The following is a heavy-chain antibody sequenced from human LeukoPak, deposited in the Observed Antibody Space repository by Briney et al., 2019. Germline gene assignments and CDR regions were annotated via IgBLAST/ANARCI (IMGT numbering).Heavy chain of an antibody. CDR2: IYTSGST. J-gene: IGHJ4*02. V-gene: IGHV4-4*07. Sequence: SETLSLTCTVSGGSISSYYWSWIRQPAGKRLECIGRIYTSGSTNYNPSLKSRVTMSVDTSKNQFSLKLSSVTAADTAVYYCARVRDGSIDYWGQGTLVTVSS. D-gene: IGHD5-24*01. CDR3: ARVRDGSIDY. CDR1: GGSISSYY.